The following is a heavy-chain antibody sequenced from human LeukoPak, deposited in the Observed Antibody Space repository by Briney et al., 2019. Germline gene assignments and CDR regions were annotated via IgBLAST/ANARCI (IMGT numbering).Heavy chain of an antibody. J-gene: IGHJ6*02. D-gene: IGHD5-18*01. CDR2: IYYSGST. CDR3: ARAGYAYYGMDV. CDR1: GGSISSGGYY. Sequence: SETLSLTCTVSGGSISSGGYYWSWIRQHPGKGLEWIGYIYYSGSTYYNPALKSRVTISVDTSKNQFSLTLSSVTAADTAVYYCARAGYAYYGMDVWGQGTTVTVSS. V-gene: IGHV4-31*03.